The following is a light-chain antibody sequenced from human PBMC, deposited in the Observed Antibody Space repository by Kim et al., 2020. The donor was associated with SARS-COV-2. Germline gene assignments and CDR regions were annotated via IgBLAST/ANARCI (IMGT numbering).Light chain of an antibody. Sequence: TVTISCTRCSGNIATNFVQWYQQRPGSSPTKLIYEDNQSPSGVPGRFSGSIDRSSNSASLTIAGLRPEDEAVYYCHSYDSSNYWIFGGGTQLTVL. CDR3: HSYDSSNYWI. CDR1: SGNIATNF. J-gene: IGLJ2*01. V-gene: IGLV6-57*01. CDR2: EDN.